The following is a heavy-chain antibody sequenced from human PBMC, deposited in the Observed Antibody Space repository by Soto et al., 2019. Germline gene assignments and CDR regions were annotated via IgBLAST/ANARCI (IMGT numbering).Heavy chain of an antibody. Sequence: SETLCFTWVVYGGAFSGLYWSRIGQTAGKGLEWIGEINHSGSTNYNPSLKSRVTISVDMSKNQFSLKLSSVTAADTAVYYCARGAGRFLEWLSNWFDPWGQGTLVTVS. CDR1: GGAFSGLY. V-gene: IGHV4-34*01. J-gene: IGHJ5*02. CDR3: ARGAGRFLEWLSNWFDP. D-gene: IGHD3-3*01. CDR2: INHSGST.